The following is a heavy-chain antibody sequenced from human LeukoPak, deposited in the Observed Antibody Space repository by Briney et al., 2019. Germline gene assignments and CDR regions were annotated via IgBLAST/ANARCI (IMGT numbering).Heavy chain of an antibody. D-gene: IGHD2/OR15-2a*01. CDR1: GYTFTSYD. V-gene: IGHV1-8*03. J-gene: IGHJ6*03. CDR2: MNPNSGNT. Sequence: ASVKVSCKASGYTFTSYDINWVRQATGQGLEWMGWMNPNSGNTGYAQKFQGRVTITRNTSISTAYMELSSLRSEDTAVYYCAREDTLYYYYYMDVWGKGTTVTVSS. CDR3: AREDTLYYYYYMDV.